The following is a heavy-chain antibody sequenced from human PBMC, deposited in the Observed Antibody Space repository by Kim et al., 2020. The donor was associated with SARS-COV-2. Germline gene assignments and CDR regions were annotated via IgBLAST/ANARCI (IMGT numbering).Heavy chain of an antibody. J-gene: IGHJ3*02. D-gene: IGHD3-22*01. CDR1: GGSISSGDYY. CDR3: ARSPPYYRDSSDYYLYGFDI. V-gene: IGHV4-31*03. Sequence: SETLSLTCTVSGGSISSGDYYWSWIRQHPGKGLEWIGYIHYSGSTYYNPSLKSRLTISIDTSKNQFSLKLSSVTAADTALYYCARSPPYYRDSSDYYLYGFDIWGQGTMVTVSS. CDR2: IHYSGST.